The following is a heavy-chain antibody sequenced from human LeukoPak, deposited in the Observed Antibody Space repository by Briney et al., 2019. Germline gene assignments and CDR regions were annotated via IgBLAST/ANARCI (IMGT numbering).Heavy chain of an antibody. Sequence: ASVKVSCKASGYTFTSYGIIWVRQAPGQGLEWMGWISAYNGNTNYAQKLQGRVTMTTGTSTSTAYMELRSLRSDDTAVYYCARVVGRQWLATYNWFDPWGQGTLVTVSS. CDR2: ISAYNGNT. J-gene: IGHJ5*02. CDR1: GYTFTSYG. V-gene: IGHV1-18*01. CDR3: ARVVGRQWLATYNWFDP. D-gene: IGHD6-19*01.